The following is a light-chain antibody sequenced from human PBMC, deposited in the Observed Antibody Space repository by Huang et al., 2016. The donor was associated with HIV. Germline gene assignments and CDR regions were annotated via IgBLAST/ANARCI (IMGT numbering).Light chain of an antibody. V-gene: IGKV3-15*01. J-gene: IGKJ4*01. CDR1: QNVRNN. Sequence: ETLMTQFPATLSVSPGERATLSCRARQNVRNNLAWYQQKPGQAPRLLFYEASSRATGVPGRFSASGSGIDFTLTISSLQSEDCAVYYCQQFNNWPPAFGGGTTVEIK. CDR3: QQFNNWPPA. CDR2: EAS.